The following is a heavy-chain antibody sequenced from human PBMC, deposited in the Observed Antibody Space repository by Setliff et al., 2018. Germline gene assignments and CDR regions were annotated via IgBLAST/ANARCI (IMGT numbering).Heavy chain of an antibody. CDR1: GYSISSGYY. D-gene: IGHD3-22*01. J-gene: IGHJ4*02. CDR3: ARQPEGGYYDSSGYYGMAPYYFDY. Sequence: PSETLSLTCAVSGYSISSGYYWGWIRQPPGKGLEWIGSIYHSGSTYYNPSLKSRVTISVDTSKNQFSLKLGSVTAADTAVYYCARQPEGGYYDSSGYYGMAPYYFDYWGQGTLVTVSS. V-gene: IGHV4-38-2*01. CDR2: IYHSGST.